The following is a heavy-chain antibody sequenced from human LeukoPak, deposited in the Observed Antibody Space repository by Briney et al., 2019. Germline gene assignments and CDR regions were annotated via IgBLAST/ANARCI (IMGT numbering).Heavy chain of an antibody. CDR3: ARVACGGGSCHYN. CDR2: ISGNSGST. J-gene: IGHJ4*02. V-gene: IGHV3-23*01. CDR1: GFTFSSYA. Sequence: PGGSLRLSCAASGFTFSSYAMSWVRQAPGKGLEWVSSISGNSGSTYYADSVKGRFTISRDNSKNTVYLQMNSLRAEDTAVYYCARVACGGGSCHYNWGQGTLVTVSS. D-gene: IGHD2-15*01.